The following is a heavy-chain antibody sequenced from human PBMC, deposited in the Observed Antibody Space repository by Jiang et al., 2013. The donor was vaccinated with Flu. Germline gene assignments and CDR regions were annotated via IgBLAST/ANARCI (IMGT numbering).Heavy chain of an antibody. CDR1: GGSISSYY. D-gene: IGHD3-22*01. J-gene: IGHJ4*02. Sequence: SLTCTVSGGSISSYYWSWIRQPPGKGLEWIGYIYYSGSTNYNPSLKSRVTISVDTSKNQFSLKLSSVTAADTAVYYCARAVRYYYDSSGSYYFDYWGQGTLVAVSS. V-gene: IGHV4-59*01. CDR3: ARAVRYYYDSSGSYYFDY. CDR2: IYYSGST.